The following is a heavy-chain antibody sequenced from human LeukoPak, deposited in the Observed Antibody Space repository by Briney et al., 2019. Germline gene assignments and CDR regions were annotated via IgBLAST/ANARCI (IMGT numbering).Heavy chain of an antibody. CDR1: GASLKSINSY. V-gene: IGHV4-61*02. J-gene: IGHJ3*01. Sequence: SETLSLTCTVSGASLKSINSYWTWIRQPAGKGLEWIGRVYFSGSTTYNPSLKGRVTISVDTSRNQFSLHLSSVTAADTAVYYCARRFSSRSDGNGYYYGHDAFDVWGQGTLVTVSS. CDR2: VYFSGST. CDR3: ARRFSSRSDGNGYYYGHDAFDV. D-gene: IGHD3-22*01.